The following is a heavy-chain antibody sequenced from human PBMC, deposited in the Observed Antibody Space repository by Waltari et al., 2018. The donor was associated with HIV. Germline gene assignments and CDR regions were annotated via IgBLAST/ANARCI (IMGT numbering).Heavy chain of an antibody. J-gene: IGHJ2*01. Sequence: QSTLKESGPTVVKPKQTLTLTCTFSGFSLRVAAVGVGWVRQHPGKPLEWLALIYWEGDKRYSPSLGRRRSIAKDTASSQVVLTLTNLDPGDTASYFCARTLTTMVRGANWYFDLWGRGTLVTVSS. CDR1: GFSLRVAAVG. V-gene: IGHV2-5*02. D-gene: IGHD3-10*01. CDR2: IYWEGDK. CDR3: ARTLTTMVRGANWYFDL.